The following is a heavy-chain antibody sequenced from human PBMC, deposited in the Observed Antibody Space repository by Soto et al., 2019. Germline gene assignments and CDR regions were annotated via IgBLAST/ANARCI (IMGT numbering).Heavy chain of an antibody. CDR3: ARHGSN. Sequence: SETLSLTCTVSGVSISNSSYYWGWIRRPPGKGLEWIGTIYYSGITYYNPSLKSRVTISVDTSKNQFSLELTSVTAADTAVYYCARHGSNWGQGTLVTVSS. J-gene: IGHJ4*02. CDR2: IYYSGIT. CDR1: GVSISNSSYY. V-gene: IGHV4-39*01.